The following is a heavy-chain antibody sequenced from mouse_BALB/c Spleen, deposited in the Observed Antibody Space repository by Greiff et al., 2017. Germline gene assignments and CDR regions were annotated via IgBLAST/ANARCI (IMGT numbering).Heavy chain of an antibody. CDR1: GFTLSSYG. D-gene: IGHD1-1*01. J-gene: IGHJ4*01. V-gene: IGHV5-6-3*01. CDR3: ARDFTTVVATLGAMDY. CDR2: INSNGGST. Sequence: EVQGVESGGGLVQPGGSLKLSCAASGFTLSSYGMSWVRQTPDKRLELVATINSNGGSTYYPDSVKGRFTISRDNAKNTLYLQMSSLKSEDTAMYYCARDFTTVVATLGAMDYWGQGTSVTVSS.